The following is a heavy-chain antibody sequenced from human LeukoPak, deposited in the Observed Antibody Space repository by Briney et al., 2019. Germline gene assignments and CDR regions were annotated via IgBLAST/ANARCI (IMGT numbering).Heavy chain of an antibody. CDR1: GFTFSSYE. J-gene: IGHJ4*02. CDR3: ARDYGGSSPFNY. D-gene: IGHD4-23*01. V-gene: IGHV3-48*03. CDR2: ISSSGSTI. Sequence: GGSLRLSCAVSGFTFSSYEMHWVRQAPGKGLEWVSYISSSGSTIYYADSVKGRFTISRDNAKNSLYLQMNSLRAEDTAVYYCARDYGGSSPFNYWGQGTLVTVSS.